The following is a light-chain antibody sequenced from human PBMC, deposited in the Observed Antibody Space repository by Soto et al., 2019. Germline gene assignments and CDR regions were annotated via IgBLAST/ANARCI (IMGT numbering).Light chain of an antibody. Sequence: EIVMTQSPATLSVSPGERATLSCRASQTVNSNLAWYQQKPGQAPRLLVFTASTRATGIPARFSGSGSGTEFTLTISSLQSEDFAVYYCQQYNNWPPYTFGQGTKVEIK. CDR2: TAS. CDR1: QTVNSN. CDR3: QQYNNWPPYT. J-gene: IGKJ2*01. V-gene: IGKV3-15*01.